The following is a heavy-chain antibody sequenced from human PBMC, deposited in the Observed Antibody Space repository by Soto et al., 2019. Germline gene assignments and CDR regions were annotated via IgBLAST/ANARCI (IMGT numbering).Heavy chain of an antibody. CDR3: ARSIVVVTALDY. J-gene: IGHJ4*02. D-gene: IGHD2-21*02. V-gene: IGHV1-3*05. CDR1: GYTFTSYA. CDR2: INAGNGNT. Sequence: QVQLVQSGAEEKKPGASVKVSCKASGYTFTSYAMHWVRQAPGQRLEWMGWINAGNGNTKYSQKFQGRVTITRDTXAXTXXXXLXSLRSEDTAVYXCARSIVVVTALDYWGQGTLVTVSS.